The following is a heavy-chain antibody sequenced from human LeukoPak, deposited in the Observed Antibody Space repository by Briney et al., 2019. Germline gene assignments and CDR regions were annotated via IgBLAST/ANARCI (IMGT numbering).Heavy chain of an antibody. J-gene: IGHJ4*02. CDR2: INHSGST. D-gene: IGHD3-16*02. Sequence: PSETLSLTCAVYGGSFSGYYWSWIRQPPGKGLEWIGEINHSGSTNYNPSLKSRVTISVDTSKNQFSLKLSSVTAADTAVYYCARGHLNYDYVWGSYRKTYYFDYWGQGTLVTVSS. V-gene: IGHV4-34*01. CDR3: ARGHLNYDYVWGSYRKTYYFDY. CDR1: GGSFSGYY.